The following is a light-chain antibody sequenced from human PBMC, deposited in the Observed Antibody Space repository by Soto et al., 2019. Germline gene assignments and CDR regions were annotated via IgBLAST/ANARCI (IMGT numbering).Light chain of an antibody. J-gene: IGKJ4*01. Sequence: EIVLTQSPATLSLSAGERATLSCRASQSVTKSLAWYQQKPGQAPRLLLFATSHRATDIPTRFSGSGSETDFTLTISSLELEDFAVYYYQQRSDQPPSLTFGRGTKVEIK. V-gene: IGKV3-11*01. CDR1: QSVTKS. CDR2: ATS. CDR3: QQRSDQPPSLT.